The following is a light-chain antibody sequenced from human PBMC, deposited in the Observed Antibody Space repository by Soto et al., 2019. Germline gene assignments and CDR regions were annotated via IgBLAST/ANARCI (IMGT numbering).Light chain of an antibody. CDR1: NSDIGGFNY. CDR3: SSFTSSITVV. V-gene: IGLV2-14*03. CDR2: DVS. J-gene: IGLJ2*01. Sequence: QSVLTQPASVSGSPGQSITISCTGTNSDIGGFNYVTWYQQHPGKAPKLLISDVSNRPSGVSNRFSGSKSGNTASLTISGLQAEDEADYYCSSFTSSITVVFGGGTKVTVL.